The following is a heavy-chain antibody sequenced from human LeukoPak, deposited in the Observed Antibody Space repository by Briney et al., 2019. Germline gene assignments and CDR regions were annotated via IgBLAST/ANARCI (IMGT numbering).Heavy chain of an antibody. J-gene: IGHJ5*02. Sequence: SVKVSCKASGGTFSSYAISWVRQAPGQGLEWMGRIIPILGIANYAQKFQGRVTITTDESTSTAYMELSSLRSEDTAVYYCARDHFNWFDPWGQGTLVTVSS. V-gene: IGHV1-69*04. D-gene: IGHD2/OR15-2a*01. CDR2: IIPILGIA. CDR1: GGTFSSYA. CDR3: ARDHFNWFDP.